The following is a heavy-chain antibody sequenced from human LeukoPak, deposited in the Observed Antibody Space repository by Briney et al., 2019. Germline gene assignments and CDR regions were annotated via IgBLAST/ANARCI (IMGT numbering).Heavy chain of an antibody. V-gene: IGHV3-30*04. J-gene: IGHJ3*02. Sequence: GGSLGLSCAASGFTFSSYAMHWVRQAPGKGLEWVAVTSNDGSNKYYADSVKDRFTISRDNSKNTLYLQMNSLRAEDTAVYYCARDEAYCGGDCYSVLPDAFDIWGQGTMVTVSS. D-gene: IGHD2-21*02. CDR2: TSNDGSNK. CDR1: GFTFSSYA. CDR3: ARDEAYCGGDCYSVLPDAFDI.